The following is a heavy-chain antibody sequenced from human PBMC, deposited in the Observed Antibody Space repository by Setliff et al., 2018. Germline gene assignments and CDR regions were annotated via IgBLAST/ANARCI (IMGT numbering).Heavy chain of an antibody. CDR1: GYTFANYG. CDR2: ISAYNGKT. J-gene: IGHJ4*02. D-gene: IGHD2-8*01. V-gene: IGHV1-18*01. Sequence: ASVKVSCKASGYTFANYGVTWVRQAPGQGLEWMGWISAYNGKTYFAQKFQDRITLTTDTSTNTGYLELRGLRSDDTAVYYCLRLVRYCTKIACQATSGDEVWGLGTLVTVSS. CDR3: LRLVRYCTKIACQATSGDEV.